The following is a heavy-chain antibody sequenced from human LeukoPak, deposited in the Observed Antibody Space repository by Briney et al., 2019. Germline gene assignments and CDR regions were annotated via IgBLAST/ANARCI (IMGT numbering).Heavy chain of an antibody. J-gene: IGHJ4*02. CDR1: GYTFTGYY. V-gene: IGHV1-2*02. Sequence: SVKVSCKASGYTFTGYYMHWVRQAPGQGLEWMGWINPNSGGTNYAQKFQGRVTMTRDTSISTAYMELSGLRSDDTAVYYCARLYCSGGSCYHDYWGQGTLVTVSS. CDR2: INPNSGGT. D-gene: IGHD2-15*01. CDR3: ARLYCSGGSCYHDY.